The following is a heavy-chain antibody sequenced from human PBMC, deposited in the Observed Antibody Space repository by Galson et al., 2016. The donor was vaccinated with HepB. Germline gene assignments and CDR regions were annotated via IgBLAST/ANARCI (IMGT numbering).Heavy chain of an antibody. J-gene: IGHJ4*02. V-gene: IGHV4-39*01. CDR3: ARQEASGDGYYFDY. CDR2: IYYSGNT. CDR1: GGSISSGGYS. Sequence: SETLSLTCTVSGGSISSGGYSWGWVRQPPGKGLEWIGTIYYSGNTFYNSSLKSRVTISVDTSKNHFPLKLTSVPAADTAVYYCARQEASGDGYYFDYWGQGALVTVSS. D-gene: IGHD4-17*01.